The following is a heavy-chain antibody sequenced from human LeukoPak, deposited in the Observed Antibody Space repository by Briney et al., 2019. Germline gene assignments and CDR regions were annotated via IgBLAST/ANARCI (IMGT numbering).Heavy chain of an antibody. D-gene: IGHD4-17*01. J-gene: IGHJ5*01. CDR2: ISGDGGST. CDR3: AKDYHDYGDYSITVFDF. CDR1: GFTFRSYA. V-gene: IGHV3-23*01. Sequence: PGGSLRLSCAASGFTFRSYAMSWVRRAPGRGLEWVSTISGDGGSTCYANSVKGRVTISRDNSKNTQYLQMNSLRAEDTAVYYCAKDYHDYGDYSITVFDFWGQGTLAAVSS.